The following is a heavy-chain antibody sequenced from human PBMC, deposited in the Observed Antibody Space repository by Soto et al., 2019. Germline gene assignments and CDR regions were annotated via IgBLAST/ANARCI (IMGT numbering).Heavy chain of an antibody. Sequence: ASVKVSCKASGYTFTSYAMHLVRQAPGQRLEWMGWINAGNGNTKYSQKFQGRVTITRDTSASTAYMELSSLRSEDTAVYYCARDNVSYDFWSGYSRGYYYGMDVWGQGTTVTVSS. CDR3: ARDNVSYDFWSGYSRGYYYGMDV. CDR1: GYTFTSYA. CDR2: INAGNGNT. V-gene: IGHV1-3*01. D-gene: IGHD3-3*01. J-gene: IGHJ6*02.